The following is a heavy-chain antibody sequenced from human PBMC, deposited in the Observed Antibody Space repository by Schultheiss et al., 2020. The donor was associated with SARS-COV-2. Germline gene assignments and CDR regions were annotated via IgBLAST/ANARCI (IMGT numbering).Heavy chain of an antibody. CDR2: IYTSGST. J-gene: IGHJ6*03. CDR1: GGSISSGGYY. V-gene: IGHV4-61*02. Sequence: SETLSLTCTVSGGSISSGGYYWSWIRQPAGKGLEWIGRIYTSGSTNYNPSLKSRVTMSVDTSKNQFSLKLSSVTAADTAVYYCAREGSDYYYYYYMDVWGKGTTVTVSS. CDR3: AREGSDYYYYYYMDV.